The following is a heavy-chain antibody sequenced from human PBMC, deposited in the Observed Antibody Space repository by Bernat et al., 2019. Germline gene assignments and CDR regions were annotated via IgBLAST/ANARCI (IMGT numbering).Heavy chain of an antibody. J-gene: IGHJ4*02. Sequence: EVQLVESGGGVVRPGGSLRLSCAASGFTFDDYGMSWVRQAPGKGLEWVSGINWNGGSTGYADSVKGRFTISRDNAKNSLYLQMNSLRAEDTAVYYCAKDLPYYYGSGSSHPHYWGQGTLVTVSS. CDR2: INWNGGST. V-gene: IGHV3-20*04. D-gene: IGHD3-10*01. CDR1: GFTFDDYG. CDR3: AKDLPYYYGSGSSHPHY.